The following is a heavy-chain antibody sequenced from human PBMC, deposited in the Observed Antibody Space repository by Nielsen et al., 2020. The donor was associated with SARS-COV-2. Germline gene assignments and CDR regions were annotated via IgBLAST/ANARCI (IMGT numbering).Heavy chain of an antibody. V-gene: IGHV3-21*04. Sequence: GGSLRLSCAASRFDFNDYNMNWVRQAPGKGLEWVSSISSRGEFSFYADSLKGRFTISRDSAKNALYLQMNSLRVEDTAVYYCARGGYYDGSGLDYWGQGTLVTVSS. J-gene: IGHJ4*02. D-gene: IGHD3-22*01. CDR2: ISSRGEFS. CDR3: ARGGYYDGSGLDY. CDR1: RFDFNDYN.